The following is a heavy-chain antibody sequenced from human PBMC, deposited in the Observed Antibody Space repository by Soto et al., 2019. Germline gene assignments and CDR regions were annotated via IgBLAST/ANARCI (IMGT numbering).Heavy chain of an antibody. CDR2: ISSSSSYI. Sequence: GGSLRLSCAASGFTFSSYSMNWVRQAPGKGLEWVSSISSSSSYIYYADSVKGRFTISRDNAKNSLYLQMNSLRAEDTAVYYCARIMRVATGGFDYWGQGTLVTVSS. V-gene: IGHV3-21*01. J-gene: IGHJ4*02. CDR3: ARIMRVATGGFDY. D-gene: IGHD5-12*01. CDR1: GFTFSSYS.